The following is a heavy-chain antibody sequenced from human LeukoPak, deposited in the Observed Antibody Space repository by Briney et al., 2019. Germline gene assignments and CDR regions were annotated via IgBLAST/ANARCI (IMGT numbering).Heavy chain of an antibody. V-gene: IGHV1-2*06. CDR2: INPNNGGT. CDR3: AGEDNSSGYRPFDI. J-gene: IGHJ3*02. D-gene: IGHD3-22*01. CDR1: GYTFTGYY. Sequence: ASVKVSCKASGYTFTGYYIHWVRQAPGQGLEWMGRINPNNGGTNYAQKFLGRVTMTRDMSMSTAYMELSRLRSVDTAVYYCAGEDNSSGYRPFDIWGQGTMVTVPS.